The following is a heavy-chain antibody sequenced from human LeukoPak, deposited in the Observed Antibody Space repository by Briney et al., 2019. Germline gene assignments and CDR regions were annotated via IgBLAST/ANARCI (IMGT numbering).Heavy chain of an antibody. Sequence: ASVTVSCKASGYTFTSYYMHWVRQAPGQGLEWMGIINPSGGSTSYAQKFQGRVTMTRDTSTSTVYMELSSLRSEDTAVYYCARVPGSGWYLMKYYYYYGMDVWGQGTTVTVSS. CDR2: INPSGGST. D-gene: IGHD6-19*01. V-gene: IGHV1-46*01. CDR3: ARVPGSGWYLMKYYYYYGMDV. CDR1: GYTFTSYY. J-gene: IGHJ6*02.